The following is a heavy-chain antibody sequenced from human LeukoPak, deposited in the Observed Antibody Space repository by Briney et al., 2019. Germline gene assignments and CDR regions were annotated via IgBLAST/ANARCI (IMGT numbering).Heavy chain of an antibody. D-gene: IGHD1-1*01. V-gene: IGHV4-38-2*01. CDR1: GFTFSNAW. CDR2: IYHSGST. CDR3: ARGVGLTQGGTFDY. Sequence: GSLRLSCAASGFTFSNAWMSWVRQPPGKGLEWIGSIYHSGSTHYNSSLKSRVTISVDTSKNQLSLKLSSVTAADTAVYYCARGVGLTQGGTFDYWGQGTLVTVSS. J-gene: IGHJ4*02.